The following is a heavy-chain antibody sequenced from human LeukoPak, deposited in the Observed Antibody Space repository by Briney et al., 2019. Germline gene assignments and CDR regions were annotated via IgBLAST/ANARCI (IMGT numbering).Heavy chain of an antibody. CDR2: IWYDGSNN. CDR1: GXTFSNYG. D-gene: IGHD4-17*01. J-gene: IGHJ6*02. V-gene: IGHV3-33*01. CDR3: ARNAYGAQTPSDV. Sequence: GGSLRLSCAASGXTFSNYGMHWVRQAPGKGLEWVAVIWYDGSNNYYADSVKGRFTISRDNSKNTLYLQMNTLRAEDTAVYYCARNAYGAQTPSDVWGQGTTVTVSS.